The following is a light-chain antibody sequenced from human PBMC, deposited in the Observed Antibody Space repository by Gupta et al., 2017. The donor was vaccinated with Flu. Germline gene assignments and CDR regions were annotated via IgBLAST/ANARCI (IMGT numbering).Light chain of an antibody. CDR1: SSDVGGYNY. Sequence: QSALTQPPSASGSPGQSVTISCTGTSSDVGGYNYVSWYQQHPGKAPKLMIYEVSKRPSGVSDRFSGSKSGNTASLTVSGLQAEDEADYYCSSYAGSNWGFGGGTKLTVL. CDR3: SSYAGSNWG. V-gene: IGLV2-8*01. CDR2: EVS. J-gene: IGLJ2*01.